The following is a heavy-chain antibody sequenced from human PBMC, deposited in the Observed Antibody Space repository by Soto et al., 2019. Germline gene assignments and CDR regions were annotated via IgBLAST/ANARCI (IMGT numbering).Heavy chain of an antibody. D-gene: IGHD3-10*01. Sequence: QVQLQESGPGLVKPSETLSLTCVVSGDSIIRSFWGWIRQPPGRGLEWIAYISDSGITFSNPSLKSRLSMSVDTSKSGFSLTLTAMTAADTAIYYCARGAGDFSGPDTFAFGGQGTLVTVSS. CDR2: ISDSGIT. CDR1: GDSIIRSF. V-gene: IGHV4-59*01. CDR3: ARGAGDFSGPDTFAF. J-gene: IGHJ3*01.